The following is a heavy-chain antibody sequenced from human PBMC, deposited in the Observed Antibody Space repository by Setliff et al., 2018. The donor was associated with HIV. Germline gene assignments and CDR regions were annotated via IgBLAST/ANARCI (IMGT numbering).Heavy chain of an antibody. Sequence: ASVKVSCKTSGYDFRRYGIAWVRQVPGHGLEWMGWISPQNGKTKYAQRFQGRVTITTDESTSTAYMELSRLRSDDTAVYYCARDYYDSSGYIFFPGLPDYWGQGTLVTVSS. CDR3: ARDYYDSSGYIFFPGLPDY. J-gene: IGHJ4*02. CDR2: ISPQNGKT. D-gene: IGHD3-22*01. CDR1: GYDFRRYG. V-gene: IGHV1-18*01.